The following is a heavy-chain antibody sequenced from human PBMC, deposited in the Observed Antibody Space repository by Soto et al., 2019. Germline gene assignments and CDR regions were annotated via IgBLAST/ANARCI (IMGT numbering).Heavy chain of an antibody. CDR3: PRRAAPGYWYSDP. CDR2: ISGSGGST. Sequence: EVQLLESGGGLVQPGGSLRLSCAASGFTFSSYAMSWVRQAPGKGLEWVSAISGSGGSTYYADSVKGRFTISRDNSKNPLYRKMNSRSAEAAAVYSGPRRAAPGYWYSDPWGRVTLVTFSS. J-gene: IGHJ2*01. V-gene: IGHV3-23*01. CDR1: GFTFSSYA. D-gene: IGHD6-6*01.